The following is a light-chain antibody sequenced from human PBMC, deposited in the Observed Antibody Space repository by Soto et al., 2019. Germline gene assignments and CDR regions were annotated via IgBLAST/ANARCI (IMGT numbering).Light chain of an antibody. CDR3: RQYNSYPYT. Sequence: DIQMTQSPSTLSASVGDRVTITCRASQSITSWLAWYQQEPGKAPKLLIYDASSLESGVPSRFSGSGSGTEFTLTISSLQPDDFATYYCRQYNSYPYTFGQGSKLDIK. J-gene: IGKJ2*01. V-gene: IGKV1-5*01. CDR1: QSITSW. CDR2: DAS.